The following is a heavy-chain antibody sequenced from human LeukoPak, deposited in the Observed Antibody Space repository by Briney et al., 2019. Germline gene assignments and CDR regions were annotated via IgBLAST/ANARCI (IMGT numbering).Heavy chain of an antibody. CDR1: GFPFSTYA. D-gene: IGHD6-19*01. CDR3: AKTDGYISGALDH. V-gene: IGHV3-23*01. J-gene: IGHJ4*02. Sequence: GGSLRLSCAASGFPFSTYATTWVRLAPGKGLEWVSGVSATGGDPYYAASVEGRFTISRDSSKNTLFLHMNSLRDEDTALYYCAKTDGYISGALDHWGQGTLVTVSS. CDR2: VSATGGDP.